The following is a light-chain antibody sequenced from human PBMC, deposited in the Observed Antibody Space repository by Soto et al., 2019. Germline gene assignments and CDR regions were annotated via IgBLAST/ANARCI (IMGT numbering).Light chain of an antibody. CDR2: EVT. J-gene: IGLJ1*01. Sequence: QSALTQPASVSGSPGQSITISCTGISSDIGRYNFVSWYQQHPGKAPKLLVYEVTNRPSGVSNRFSGSKSGNTASLTIFGLQTEDEADYYCSSYTSVTTFVVFGTGTKVTVL. CDR1: SSDIGRYNF. CDR3: SSYTSVTTFVV. V-gene: IGLV2-14*01.